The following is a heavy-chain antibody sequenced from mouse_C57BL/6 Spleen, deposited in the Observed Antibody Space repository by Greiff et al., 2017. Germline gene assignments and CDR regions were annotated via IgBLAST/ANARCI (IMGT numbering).Heavy chain of an antibody. Sequence: QVQLQQSGAELVMPGASVKLSCKASGYTFTSYWMHWVKQRPGQGLEWIGEIDPSDSYTNYNQKFKGKSTLTVDKSSSTAYMQLSSLTSEDSAVYYCARRAIYYGNHYFDYWGQGTTLTVSS. D-gene: IGHD2-1*01. CDR3: ARRAIYYGNHYFDY. CDR1: GYTFTSYW. J-gene: IGHJ2*01. V-gene: IGHV1-69*01. CDR2: IDPSDSYT.